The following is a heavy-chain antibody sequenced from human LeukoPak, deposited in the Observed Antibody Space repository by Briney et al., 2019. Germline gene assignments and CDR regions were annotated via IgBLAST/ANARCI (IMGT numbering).Heavy chain of an antibody. CDR2: ISHDGNDK. Sequence: GGSLRLSCAASGFTFSAYGMHWVRQTPGKGLEWLAVISHDGNDKYYIDSVKGRFTISRDNPKNTLYLQMNSLTAEDTAVYYCARGGRRSGGGCYATPEYDYFDYWGQGTLVSVSS. V-gene: IGHV3-30*03. J-gene: IGHJ4*02. CDR1: GFTFSAYG. D-gene: IGHD2-15*01. CDR3: ARGGRRSGGGCYATPEYDYFDY.